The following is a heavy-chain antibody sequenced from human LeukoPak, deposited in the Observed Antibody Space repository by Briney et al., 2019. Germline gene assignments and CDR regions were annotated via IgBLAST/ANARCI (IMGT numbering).Heavy chain of an antibody. CDR3: ASSSWHYYYYGMDV. J-gene: IGHJ6*02. D-gene: IGHD6-13*01. CDR1: GGSFSGYY. V-gene: IGHV4-34*01. CDR2: INHSGST. Sequence: SEILSLTFAVNGGSFSGYYWSWIRQPPGKGLEWIGEINHSGSTNYNPSLKSRVTISVDTSKNQFSLKLSSVTAADTAVYYCASSSWHYYYYGMDVWGQGTTVTVSS.